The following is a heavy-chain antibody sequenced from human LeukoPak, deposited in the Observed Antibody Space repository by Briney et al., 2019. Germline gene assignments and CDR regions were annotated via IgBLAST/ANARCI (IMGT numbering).Heavy chain of an antibody. CDR1: GLTFNSYA. CDR3: AKSGVPAADYYYYYMDV. CDR2: ISSSGVNT. J-gene: IGHJ6*03. V-gene: IGHV3-23*01. D-gene: IGHD2-2*01. Sequence: PGRSLRLSCAASGLTFNSYAMSWVRDAPGKGLEGVSTISSSGVNTWHADALRGRFTISKDNSKDTLYLQMNSLRAEDTAVYYCAKSGVPAADYYYYYMDVWGKGTAVTVSS.